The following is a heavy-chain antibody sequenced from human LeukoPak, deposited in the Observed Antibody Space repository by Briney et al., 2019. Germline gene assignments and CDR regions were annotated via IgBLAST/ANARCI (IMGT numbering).Heavy chain of an antibody. CDR2: FSAGGGAT. CDR1: GFTFRSYD. V-gene: IGHV3-23*01. D-gene: IGHD6-19*01. J-gene: IGHJ5*02. Sequence: GGSLRLSCAAAGFTFRSYDMSWVRQAPGKGLEWVSTFSAGGGATYYADSVKGRFTTSRDNSKNTLYLQMNSLRAEDTAVYYCAKAQGSGWYQWFDPWGQGTLVTVSS. CDR3: AKAQGSGWYQWFDP.